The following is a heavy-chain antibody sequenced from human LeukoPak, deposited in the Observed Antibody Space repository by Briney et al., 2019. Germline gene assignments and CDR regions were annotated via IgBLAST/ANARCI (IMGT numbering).Heavy chain of an antibody. CDR3: ARDQELVWGSVFDY. V-gene: IGHV3-30*03. CDR1: GFTFSSYG. CDR2: ISYDGSNK. D-gene: IGHD1-26*01. Sequence: PGGSLRLSCAASGFTFSSYGMHWVRQAPGKGLERVAVISYDGSNKYYADSVKGRFTISRDNSKNTLYLQMNSLRAEDTAVYYCARDQELVWGSVFDYWGQGTLVTVSS. J-gene: IGHJ4*02.